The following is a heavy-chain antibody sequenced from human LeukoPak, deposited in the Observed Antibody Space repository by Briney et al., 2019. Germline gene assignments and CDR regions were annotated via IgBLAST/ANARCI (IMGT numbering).Heavy chain of an antibody. CDR3: ARVVATIYGYYYYYMDV. CDR2: ISSSSSYI. D-gene: IGHD5-12*01. V-gene: IGHV3-21*04. J-gene: IGHJ6*03. Sequence: GGSLRLSCAASGFTFSSYSMNWVRQAPGKGLEWVSSISSSSSYIYYADSVKGRFTISRDNAKNSLYLQMNSLRAEDTAVYYCARVVATIYGYYYYYMDVWGKGTTVTISS. CDR1: GFTFSSYS.